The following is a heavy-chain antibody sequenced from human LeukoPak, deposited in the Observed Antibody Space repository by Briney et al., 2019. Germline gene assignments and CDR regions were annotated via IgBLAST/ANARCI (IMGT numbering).Heavy chain of an antibody. CDR1: GGSISSSNW. D-gene: IGHD6-13*01. CDR3: ARAVAAARQYYYGMDV. J-gene: IGHJ6*02. CDR2: IYHSGST. Sequence: PSETLSLTCAVSGGSISSSNWWSWVRQPPGKGLEWIGEIYHSGSTNYNPSLKSRVTISVDKSKNQFSLKLSSVTAADTAVYYCARAVAAARQYYYGMDVWGQGTTVTVSS. V-gene: IGHV4-4*02.